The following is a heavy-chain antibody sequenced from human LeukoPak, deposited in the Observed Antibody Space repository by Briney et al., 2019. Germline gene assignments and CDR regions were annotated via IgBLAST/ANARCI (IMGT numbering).Heavy chain of an antibody. Sequence: GGSLRLSCAASGFTFSSYSMNWVRQAPGKGLEWVPSISSSSTYIYYADSVKGRFTISRDNSKNTLYLQMNSLRAEDTAVYYCARGHYYDSSGYYLLDYWGQGTLVTVSS. CDR3: ARGHYYDSSGYYLLDY. CDR1: GFTFSSYS. CDR2: ISSSSTYI. D-gene: IGHD3-22*01. J-gene: IGHJ4*02. V-gene: IGHV3-21*01.